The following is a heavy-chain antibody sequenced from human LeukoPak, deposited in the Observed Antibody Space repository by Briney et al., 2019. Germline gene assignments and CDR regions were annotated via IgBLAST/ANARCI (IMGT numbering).Heavy chain of an antibody. CDR3: ARDLMGWDLHYFDY. CDR1: GFTFSSYE. J-gene: IGHJ4*02. Sequence: GGSLRLSCAASGFTFSSYEMNWVRQAPGKGLEWVSSISSSSSYIYYADSVKGRFTISRDNAKNSLYMQMHSLRAEDTAVYYCARDLMGWDLHYFDYWGQGTLVTVSS. D-gene: IGHD1-26*01. V-gene: IGHV3-21*01. CDR2: ISSSSSYI.